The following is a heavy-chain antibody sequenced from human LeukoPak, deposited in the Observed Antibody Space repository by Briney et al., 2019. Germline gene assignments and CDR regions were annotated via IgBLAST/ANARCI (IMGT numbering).Heavy chain of an antibody. CDR3: ARGFGDWGLSWFDP. CDR1: GGSISSYY. Sequence: SETLSLTCTVSGGSISSYYWSWIRQPPGMGLEWIGYIYYSGSAKYNPSLKSRVTISVDTSKNQFSLKLTSVTAADTAVYYCARGFGDWGLSWFDPWGQGTLVTVSS. D-gene: IGHD3-10*01. V-gene: IGHV4-59*01. CDR2: IYYSGSA. J-gene: IGHJ5*02.